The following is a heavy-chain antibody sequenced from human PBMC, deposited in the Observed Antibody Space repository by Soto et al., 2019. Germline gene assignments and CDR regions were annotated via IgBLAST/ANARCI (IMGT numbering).Heavy chain of an antibody. J-gene: IGHJ5*02. Sequence: QVQLVQSGAEVKKPGSSVKVSCKASGGTFSSYAISWVRQAPAQGLEWMGGIIPIFGTANYAQKFQGRVTITADKSPSTAYMELSSLRSEDTAVYSCARSSITMIVVANNWFAPWGQGTLVTVSS. CDR2: IIPIFGTA. CDR1: GGTFSSYA. D-gene: IGHD3-22*01. V-gene: IGHV1-69*06. CDR3: ARSSITMIVVANNWFAP.